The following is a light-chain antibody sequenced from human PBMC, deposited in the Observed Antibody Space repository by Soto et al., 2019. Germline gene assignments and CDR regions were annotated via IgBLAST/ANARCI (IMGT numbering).Light chain of an antibody. CDR3: QQYGSSPTWT. Sequence: EIVLTQSPATLSLSPGERATLSCRASQSVGSYLAWFQVKPGQAPRLLIYGASTRATGIPDRFSGSGSGTDFTLTISRLEPEDSAVYYCQQYGSSPTWTFGQGTKVDIK. J-gene: IGKJ1*01. V-gene: IGKV3-20*01. CDR1: QSVGSY. CDR2: GAS.